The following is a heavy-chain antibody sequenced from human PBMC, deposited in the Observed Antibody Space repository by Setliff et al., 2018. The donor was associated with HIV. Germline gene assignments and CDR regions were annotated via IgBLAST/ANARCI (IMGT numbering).Heavy chain of an antibody. CDR2: IYTSGST. CDR3: ARDYYESSGYYGWRFDP. V-gene: IGHV4-4*07. CDR1: GDSISTYC. D-gene: IGHD3-22*01. J-gene: IGHJ5*02. Sequence: PSETLSLTCTVSGDSISTYCWIWIRQPPGKGLEWIGRIYTSGSTNYNPSLKSRVTISVDTSKNQFSLKLSSVTAADTAVYYCARDYYESSGYYGWRFDPWGQGTLVTVSS.